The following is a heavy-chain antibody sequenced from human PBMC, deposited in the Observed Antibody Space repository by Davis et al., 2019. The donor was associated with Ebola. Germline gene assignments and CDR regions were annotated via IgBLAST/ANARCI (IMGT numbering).Heavy chain of an antibody. CDR3: ARGAYGDYIVKAFDI. J-gene: IGHJ3*02. V-gene: IGHV3-30*03. D-gene: IGHD4-17*01. CDR2: ISYDGDNN. CDR1: GFTFTDYY. Sequence: GESLKISCAASGFTFTDYYMGWIRQAPGKGLEWVAVISYDGDNNYHADSVQGRFTISRDNSKNTLYLQMNSLRAEDTAIYYCARGAYGDYIVKAFDIWGQGTKVTVSS.